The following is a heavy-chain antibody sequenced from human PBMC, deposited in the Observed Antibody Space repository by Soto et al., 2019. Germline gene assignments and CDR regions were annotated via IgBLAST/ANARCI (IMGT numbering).Heavy chain of an antibody. D-gene: IGHD6-19*01. J-gene: IGHJ4*02. CDR2: INHSGST. V-gene: IGHV4-34*01. Sequence: QVQLQQWGAGLLKPSETLSLTCAVYGGSFSGYYWSWIRQPPGKGLAWIGEINHSGSTNYNPSLKTRVTISVDTSKNQFSLKLSSVTAADTAVYYCARRRRLVRSFDYWGQGTLVTVSS. CDR1: GGSFSGYY. CDR3: ARRRRLVRSFDY.